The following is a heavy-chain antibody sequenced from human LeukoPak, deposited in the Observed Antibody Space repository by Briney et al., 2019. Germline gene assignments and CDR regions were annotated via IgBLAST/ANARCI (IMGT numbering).Heavy chain of an antibody. J-gene: IGHJ3*02. CDR3: ARRIQLWLHAFDI. CDR1: GGSISSSSYY. D-gene: IGHD5-18*01. Sequence: PSETLSLTCTVSGGSISSSSYYWGWIRQPPGKGLEGIGSIYYSGSTYYNPSLKSRVTISVDTSKNQFSLKLSSVTAADTAVYYCARRIQLWLHAFDIWGQGTMVTVSS. V-gene: IGHV4-39*01. CDR2: IYYSGST.